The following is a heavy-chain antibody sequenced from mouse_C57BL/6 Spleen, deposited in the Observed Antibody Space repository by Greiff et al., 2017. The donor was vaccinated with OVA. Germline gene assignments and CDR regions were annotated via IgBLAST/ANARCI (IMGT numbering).Heavy chain of an antibody. CDR2: IDPETGGT. J-gene: IGHJ3*01. CDR3: TRLLPTGFAD. CDR1: GYTFTDYE. V-gene: IGHV1-15*01. D-gene: IGHD5-5*01. Sequence: QVQLKESGAELVRPGASVTLSCKASGYTFTDYEMHWVKQTPVHGLEWIGAIDPETGGTAYNQKFKGKAILTADKSSSTAYMELRSLTSEDSAVYYWTRLLPTGFADWGQGTLVTVSA.